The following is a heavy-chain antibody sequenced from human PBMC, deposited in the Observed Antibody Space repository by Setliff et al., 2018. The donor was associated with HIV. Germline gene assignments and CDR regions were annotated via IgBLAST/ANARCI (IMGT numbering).Heavy chain of an antibody. CDR1: GYSISSDYY. CDR2: LYHSGRT. Sequence: PSETLSLTCAVSGYSISSDYYWGWIRQPTGKGLEWLGSLYHSGRTYYNPSLKDRVTMSVDTFANQFSLKLTSVTAADTAVYFCTREGSYYDRTGYWPVFDDWGQGTLVTVSS. CDR3: TREGSYYDRTGYWPVFDD. V-gene: IGHV4-38-2*02. J-gene: IGHJ4*02. D-gene: IGHD3-22*01.